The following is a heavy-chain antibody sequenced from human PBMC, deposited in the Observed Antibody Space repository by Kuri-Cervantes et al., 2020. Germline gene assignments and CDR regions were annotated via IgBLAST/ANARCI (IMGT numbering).Heavy chain of an antibody. Sequence: GESLKISCAASGFTFSNAWMSWVRQAPGKGLEWVSYIDATALKKYHADSVRGRFTISKDFDRNSVHLQMTNLRADDSAIYYCTRDPGSRFSPWCQGTLVTVSS. J-gene: IGHJ5*02. V-gene: IGHV3-21*01. CDR3: TRDPGSRFSP. D-gene: IGHD3-10*01. CDR2: IDATALKK. CDR1: GFTFSNAW.